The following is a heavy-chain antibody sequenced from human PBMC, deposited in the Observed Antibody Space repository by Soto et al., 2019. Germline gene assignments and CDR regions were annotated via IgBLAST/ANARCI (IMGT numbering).Heavy chain of an antibody. J-gene: IGHJ4*02. Sequence: SETLSLTCAVYGGSFSGYYWSWIRQPPGKGLEWIGEINHSGSTNYNPSLKSRVTISVDTSKNQFSLKLSSVTAADTAVYYCARGGGPLRFLEWLLFPFDYWGQGTLVTVSS. CDR1: GGSFSGYY. CDR2: INHSGST. V-gene: IGHV4-34*01. D-gene: IGHD3-3*01. CDR3: ARGGGPLRFLEWLLFPFDY.